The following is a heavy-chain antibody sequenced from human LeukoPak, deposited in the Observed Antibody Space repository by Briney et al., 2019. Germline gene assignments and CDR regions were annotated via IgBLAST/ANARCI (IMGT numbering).Heavy chain of an antibody. Sequence: SETLSLTCAVSGGSFSGYNWSWIRQPPGKGLEWIGEINHSGSATYNPSVKGRVTISGDTSKRQFSLTLTSVTAADTAVYYCARHGPYSSSWFTADPWGQGTLVTVSS. CDR3: ARHGPYSSSWFTADP. V-gene: IGHV4-34*01. D-gene: IGHD6-13*01. CDR1: GGSFSGYN. J-gene: IGHJ5*02. CDR2: INHSGSA.